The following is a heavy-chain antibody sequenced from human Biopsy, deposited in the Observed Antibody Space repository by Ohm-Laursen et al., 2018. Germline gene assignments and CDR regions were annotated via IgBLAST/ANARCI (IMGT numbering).Heavy chain of an antibody. CDR1: GFTFSTYW. CDR2: ITRDGSQS. Sequence: GSLRLSCAASGFTFSTYWMTWVRQAPGKGLEWVANITRDGSQSNHADSVKGRFTISRDNAKNSLYLQMNSLRAEDTAVYYCTRDTTYYAGTTYYDALDVWGQGTTVTVSS. D-gene: IGHD2/OR15-2a*01. CDR3: TRDTTYYAGTTYYDALDV. V-gene: IGHV3-7*01. J-gene: IGHJ3*01.